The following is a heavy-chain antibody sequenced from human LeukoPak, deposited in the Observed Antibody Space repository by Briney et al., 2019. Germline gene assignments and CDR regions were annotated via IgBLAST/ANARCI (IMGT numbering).Heavy chain of an antibody. Sequence: SETLSLTCAVDGGSFSGYYWSWIRQPPGKGLEWIGAINHSGSTNYNPSLKSRVTISVDTSKNQSSLKLSSVSAADTAVYYCAGNPRYSSGWYDAFDIWGQGTMVTVSS. J-gene: IGHJ3*02. CDR1: GGSFSGYY. D-gene: IGHD6-19*01. CDR2: INHSGST. CDR3: AGNPRYSSGWYDAFDI. V-gene: IGHV4-34*01.